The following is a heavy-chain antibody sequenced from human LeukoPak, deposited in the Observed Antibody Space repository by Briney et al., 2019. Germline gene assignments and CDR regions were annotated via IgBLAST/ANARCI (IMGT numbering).Heavy chain of an antibody. D-gene: IGHD6-13*01. CDR1: GGSISTHY. Sequence: SETLSLTCTVSGGSISTHYWSWIRQPPGRGLEWIGYIYHTGSTNLHPSLKSRVTISVDTSENQFSLKLSSVTAADTAVYYCARRGVSGSWYFFDYWGQGTLITVSS. CDR3: ARRGVSGSWYFFDY. CDR2: IYHTGST. J-gene: IGHJ4*02. V-gene: IGHV4-59*11.